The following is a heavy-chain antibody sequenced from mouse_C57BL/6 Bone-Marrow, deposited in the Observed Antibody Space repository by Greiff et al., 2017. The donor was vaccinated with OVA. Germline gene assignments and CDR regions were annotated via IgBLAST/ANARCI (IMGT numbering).Heavy chain of an antibody. CDR1: GYTFTSYG. Sequence: QVQLQQSGAELARPGASVKLSCKASGYTFTSYGISWVKQRTGQGLEWIGEIYPRSGNTYYNEKFKGKATLTADKSSSTAYMELRSLTSEDSAVYFCARDGDYDVDYAMDYWGQGTSVTVSA. D-gene: IGHD2-4*01. CDR3: ARDGDYDVDYAMDY. J-gene: IGHJ4*01. CDR2: IYPRSGNT. V-gene: IGHV1-81*01.